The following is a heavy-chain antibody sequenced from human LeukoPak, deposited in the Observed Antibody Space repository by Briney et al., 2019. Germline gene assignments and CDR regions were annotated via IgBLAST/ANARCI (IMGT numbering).Heavy chain of an antibody. Sequence: GGSLRLSCAASGFTFSSYSMNWVRQAPGKGLEWVSYISSSSSTIYYADSVKGRFTISRDNAKNSLYLQMNSLRAEDTAVYYCARDPPYGDSDNYYYGMDVWGQGTTVTVSS. D-gene: IGHD4-17*01. J-gene: IGHJ6*02. V-gene: IGHV3-48*01. CDR3: ARDPPYGDSDNYYYGMDV. CDR2: ISSSSSTI. CDR1: GFTFSSYS.